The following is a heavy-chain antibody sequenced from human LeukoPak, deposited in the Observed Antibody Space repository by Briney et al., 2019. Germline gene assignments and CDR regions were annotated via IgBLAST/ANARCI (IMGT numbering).Heavy chain of an antibody. J-gene: IGHJ4*02. V-gene: IGHV1-18*01. D-gene: IGHD2-2*01. CDR3: ARGVVPAALIDY. CDR1: GYTLTGYG. CDR2: ISAYNGNT. Sequence: ASVKVSCKASGYTLTGYGISWVRQAPGQGVEWMGWISAYNGNTNYAKKLQGRLTMTTDTSTSTAYMELRSLRSDDTAVYYCARGVVPAALIDYWGQGTLVTVSS.